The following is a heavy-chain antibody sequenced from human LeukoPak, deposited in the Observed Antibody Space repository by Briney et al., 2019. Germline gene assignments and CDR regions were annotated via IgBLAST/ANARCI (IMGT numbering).Heavy chain of an antibody. Sequence: GGSLRLSCVASGFPFSSYWMTWVRQAPGKGLEWVANIKQDGSKKSYVDSVKGRFTISRDNAKNSLYLQMNSLRAEDTAIYYCTRVGYIDEGIDYWGQGTLVTVTS. CDR1: GFPFSSYW. J-gene: IGHJ4*02. D-gene: IGHD5-24*01. CDR3: TRVGYIDEGIDY. V-gene: IGHV3-7*04. CDR2: IKQDGSKK.